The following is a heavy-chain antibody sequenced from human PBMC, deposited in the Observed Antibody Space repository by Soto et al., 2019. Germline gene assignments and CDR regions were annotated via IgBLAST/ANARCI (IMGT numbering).Heavy chain of an antibody. D-gene: IGHD2-2*01. V-gene: IGHV3-21*01. CDR1: GFAFNNYG. J-gene: IGHJ4*02. Sequence: GGSLRLSCTVSGFAFNNYGINWVRQAPGQGLEWVSSISKSDYTYYSDSVKGRFTISRDNAKNSVSLQMNTLRVEDTAVYYCAREDSIIIPAVSDFWGRGTLVTVSS. CDR3: AREDSIIIPAVSDF. CDR2: ISKSDYT.